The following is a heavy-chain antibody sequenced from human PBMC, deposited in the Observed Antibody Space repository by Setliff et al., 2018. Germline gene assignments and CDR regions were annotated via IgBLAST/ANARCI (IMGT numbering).Heavy chain of an antibody. V-gene: IGHV4-31*03. D-gene: IGHD6-19*01. CDR1: GGSISSGGYY. CDR2: IYYSGSTS. Sequence: SETLSLTCTVSGGSISSGGYYWSWIRQHPGKGLEWIGYIYYSGSTSYYNPSLKSRVTISVDTSKNQFSLKLSSVTAADTAVYYCVRGRAGHSGHWGQGTLVTVSS. CDR3: VRGRAGHSGH. J-gene: IGHJ4*02.